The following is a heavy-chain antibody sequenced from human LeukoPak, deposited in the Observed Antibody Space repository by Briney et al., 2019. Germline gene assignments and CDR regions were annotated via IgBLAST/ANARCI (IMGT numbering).Heavy chain of an antibody. CDR1: GYTFTGYY. CDR3: ARGSGWNYGKWNYYYYMDV. J-gene: IGHJ6*03. D-gene: IGHD1-7*01. Sequence: ASVKVSCKASGYTFTGYYMHWVLQAPGHGLEWMGGINPNSGGTNYAQKFQGRVTMTRDTSISTAYMELSRLRSDDTAVYYCARGSGWNYGKWNYYYYMDVWGKGTTVTVSS. V-gene: IGHV1-2*02. CDR2: INPNSGGT.